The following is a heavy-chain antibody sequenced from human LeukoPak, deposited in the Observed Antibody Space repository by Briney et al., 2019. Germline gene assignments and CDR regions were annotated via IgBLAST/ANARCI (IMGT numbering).Heavy chain of an antibody. V-gene: IGHV6-1*01. D-gene: IGHD3-9*01. Sequence: SQTLSLTCALSGDSLSSNNGAWNWLRQSPSRGPEWLGRTYYRSKMYNDYAGSLMSRITIRPDTSKNQFSLQVYSVTPEDTAVYYCARDVGTTGWHTYDFWGQGTLVTVSS. CDR2: TYYRSKMYN. CDR1: GDSLSSNNGA. CDR3: ARDVGTTGWHTYDF. J-gene: IGHJ4*02.